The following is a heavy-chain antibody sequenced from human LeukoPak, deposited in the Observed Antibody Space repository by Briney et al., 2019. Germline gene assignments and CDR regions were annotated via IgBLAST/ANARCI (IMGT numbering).Heavy chain of an antibody. Sequence: PGGSLRLSCAASGFTFSTSWMSWVRQAPGKGLGWVANIKQDGSEKYYVDSVKGRFTISRDNAKISLYLQMNSLRAEDTAVYYCARAAYTGSPTSFDYWGQGTLVTVSS. D-gene: IGHD1-26*01. V-gene: IGHV3-7*04. J-gene: IGHJ4*02. CDR3: ARAAYTGSPTSFDY. CDR2: IKQDGSEK. CDR1: GFTFSTSW.